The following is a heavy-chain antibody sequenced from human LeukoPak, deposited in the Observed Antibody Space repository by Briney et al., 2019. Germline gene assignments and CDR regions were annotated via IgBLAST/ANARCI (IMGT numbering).Heavy chain of an antibody. V-gene: IGHV1-2*02. CDR2: INPNSGGT. CDR3: ARDAQYYDSSGYLRY. CDR1: GYTFTGYY. D-gene: IGHD3-22*01. Sequence: ASVKVSCKASGYTFTGYYMHWVRQAPGQGLEWMGWINPNSGGTNYAQKFQGRVTMTRDTSISTAYMELSRLRSDDTAVYYCARDAQYYDSSGYLRYWGQGTLVTVSS. J-gene: IGHJ4*02.